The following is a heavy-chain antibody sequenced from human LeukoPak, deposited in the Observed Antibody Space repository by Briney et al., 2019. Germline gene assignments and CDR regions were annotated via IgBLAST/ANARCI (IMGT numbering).Heavy chain of an antibody. CDR3: ARGFNDFWSGSQLEY. J-gene: IGHJ4*02. V-gene: IGHV3-23*01. CDR1: GFTFSSYA. D-gene: IGHD3-3*01. CDR2: ISGSGGST. Sequence: GGSLRLSCAASGFTFSSYAMSWVRQAPGKGLEWVSAISGSGGSTYYADSVKGRFTISRDNSKSTVYLEINSLRSEDTAIYYCARGFNDFWSGSQLEYWGQGTLVTVSS.